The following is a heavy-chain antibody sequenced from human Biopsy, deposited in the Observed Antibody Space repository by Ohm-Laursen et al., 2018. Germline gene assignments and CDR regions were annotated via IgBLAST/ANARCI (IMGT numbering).Heavy chain of an antibody. D-gene: IGHD3-22*01. J-gene: IGHJ2*01. Sequence: GTLSLTCTVSGDSISSYYWSWIRQPPGKGLEWIGYVYYTGSTDYNPSLQSRVTISVDTSKNHLSLRLRSVTPADTAIYYCARDRGYYSDRTVPGYFDLWGRGTLVTVSS. CDR2: VYYTGST. CDR3: ARDRGYYSDRTVPGYFDL. CDR1: GDSISSYY. V-gene: IGHV4-59*01.